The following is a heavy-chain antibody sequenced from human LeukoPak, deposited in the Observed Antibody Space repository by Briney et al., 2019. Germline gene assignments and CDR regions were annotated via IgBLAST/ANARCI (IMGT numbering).Heavy chain of an antibody. D-gene: IGHD6-19*01. Sequence: ASVKVSCKASGYTFTGYYMHWVRQAPGEGLEWMGWIKPNSGGTKYAQKFQGRVTMTRDTSINPAYMEVRRLTSDDTAVYYCARERGTLAVAGDAVDIWGQGTMVTVSS. CDR1: GYTFTGYY. J-gene: IGHJ3*02. CDR3: ARERGTLAVAGDAVDI. V-gene: IGHV1-2*02. CDR2: IKPNSGGT.